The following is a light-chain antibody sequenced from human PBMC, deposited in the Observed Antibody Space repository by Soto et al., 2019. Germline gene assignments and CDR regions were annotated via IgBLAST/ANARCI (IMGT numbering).Light chain of an antibody. CDR1: QSVSSN. CDR2: GAS. Sequence: EIVMTQSPATLSVSPGERATLSCRASQSVSSNLAWYQQKPGQAPRLLIYGASTRATGIPARFSGSGSATEFTLTISSLQSEDFAVYYCQQYNNWPCTFGQGTKVEIK. J-gene: IGKJ1*01. V-gene: IGKV3-15*01. CDR3: QQYNNWPCT.